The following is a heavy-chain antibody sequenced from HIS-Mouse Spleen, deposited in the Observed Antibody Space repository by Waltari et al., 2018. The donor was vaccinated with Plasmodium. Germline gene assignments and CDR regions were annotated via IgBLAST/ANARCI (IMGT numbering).Heavy chain of an antibody. Sequence: EVQLVESGGGLVKPGGSLRLSWAASGFLFRKAWMSWVLQAPGKGLEWVGRIKSKTDGGTTDYAAPVKGRFTISRENAKNSLYLQMNSLRAGDTAVYYCARGRWNHAFDIWGQGTMVTVSS. D-gene: IGHD1-1*01. CDR3: ARGRWNHAFDI. CDR2: IKSKTDGGTT. V-gene: IGHV3-15*01. CDR1: GFLFRKAW. J-gene: IGHJ3*02.